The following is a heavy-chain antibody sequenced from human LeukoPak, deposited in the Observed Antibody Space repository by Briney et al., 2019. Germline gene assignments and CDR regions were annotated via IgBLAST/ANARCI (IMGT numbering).Heavy chain of an antibody. CDR3: ARLPYDYVWGSYRPDAFDI. Sequence: SETLSLTCAVYGGSFSGYYWSWIRQPPGKGLEWSGEINHSGSTNYNPSLKRRVTISVDTSKNQFSLKLSSVTAADTAVYYCARLPYDYVWGSYRPDAFDIWGQGTMVTVSS. CDR1: GGSFSGYY. D-gene: IGHD3-16*02. V-gene: IGHV4-34*01. CDR2: INHSGST. J-gene: IGHJ3*02.